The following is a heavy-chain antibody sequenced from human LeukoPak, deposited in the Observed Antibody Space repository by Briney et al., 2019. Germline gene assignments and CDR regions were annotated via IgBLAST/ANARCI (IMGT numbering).Heavy chain of an antibody. V-gene: IGHV1-69*04. CDR2: IIPIFGIA. CDR1: GGTFSSYA. D-gene: IGHD3-9*01. CDR3: ARGKSYDILTGYYTNYYYGMDV. J-gene: IGHJ6*02. Sequence: ASVKVSGKASGGTFSSYAISWVRQAPGQGLEWMGRIIPIFGIAKYAQKFQGRVTITADKSTSTAYMELSSLRSEDTAVYYCARGKSYDILTGYYTNYYYGMDVWGQGTTVTVSS.